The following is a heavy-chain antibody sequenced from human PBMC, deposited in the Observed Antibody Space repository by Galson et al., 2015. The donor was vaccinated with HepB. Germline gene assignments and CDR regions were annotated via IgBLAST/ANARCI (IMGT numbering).Heavy chain of an antibody. J-gene: IGHJ6*02. CDR2: ISHSGST. D-gene: IGHD3-3*01. Sequence: SETLSLTCAVYGGSFSDYSWTWVRQPPGKGLEWIGEISHSGSTNYNPSLKSRVTISVDTSKNQFSLRLSPVAAADTAVYYCARARILEWFETHGLDVWGQGTTVTVSS. V-gene: IGHV4-34*01. CDR3: ARARILEWFETHGLDV. CDR1: GGSFSDYS.